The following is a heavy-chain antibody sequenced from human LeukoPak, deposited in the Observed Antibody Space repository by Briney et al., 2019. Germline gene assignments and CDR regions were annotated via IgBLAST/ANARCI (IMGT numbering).Heavy chain of an antibody. CDR3: ARKAMVPYYYYYYMDV. CDR2: INHSGST. J-gene: IGHJ6*03. CDR1: GGSFSGYY. D-gene: IGHD5-18*01. V-gene: IGHV4-34*01. Sequence: SETLSLTCAVYGGSFSGYYWSWIRQPPGKGLEWIGEINHSGSTNYNPSLKSRVTISVDTSKNQFSLKLSSVTAADTAVYYCARKAMVPYYYYYYMDVWGKGTTVTVSS.